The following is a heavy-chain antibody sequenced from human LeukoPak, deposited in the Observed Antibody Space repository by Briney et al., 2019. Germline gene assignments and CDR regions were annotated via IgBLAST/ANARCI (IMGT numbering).Heavy chain of an antibody. D-gene: IGHD3-22*01. J-gene: IGHJ4*02. Sequence: PSXXXSLTCAVSGYSIGSGYYWGWIRQPPGKGLEWIGSIYHSGSTYYNPSLKSRVTISVDTSKNQFSLKLSSVTAADTAVYYCARLSPEYYYDSSGYPNIWGQGTLVTVSS. CDR1: GYSIGSGYY. CDR2: IYHSGST. CDR3: ARLSPEYYYDSSGYPNI. V-gene: IGHV4-38-2*01.